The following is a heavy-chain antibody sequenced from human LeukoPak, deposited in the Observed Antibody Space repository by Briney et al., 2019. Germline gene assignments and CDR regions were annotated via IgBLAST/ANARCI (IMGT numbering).Heavy chain of an antibody. V-gene: IGHV5-51*01. CDR1: GYSFTSYW. Sequence: GESLKISCKGSGYSFTSYWIGWVRQMPGKGLEWMGIIYPGDSDTRYSPSFQGQVTISADKSISTAYLQWSSLKAPDTAMYYCARHGHSSSLWFGYNWFDPWGQGTLVTVSS. CDR3: ARHGHSSSLWFGYNWFDP. D-gene: IGHD6-13*01. CDR2: IYPGDSDT. J-gene: IGHJ5*02.